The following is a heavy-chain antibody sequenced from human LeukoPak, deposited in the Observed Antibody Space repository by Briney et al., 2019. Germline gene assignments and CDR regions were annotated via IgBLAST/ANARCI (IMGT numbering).Heavy chain of an antibody. CDR3: ARDYYGSGSYSAFDI. D-gene: IGHD3-10*01. CDR1: GFTVSSNY. V-gene: IGHV3-53*01. Sequence: GESLRLSCAASGFTVSSNYMTWVRQAPGKGLEWVSVLYNAGISYYADSVKGRFTISRDNSKNTLYLQMSSLRAEDTAVYYCARDYYGSGSYSAFDIWGQGAMVTVSS. CDR2: LYNAGIS. J-gene: IGHJ3*02.